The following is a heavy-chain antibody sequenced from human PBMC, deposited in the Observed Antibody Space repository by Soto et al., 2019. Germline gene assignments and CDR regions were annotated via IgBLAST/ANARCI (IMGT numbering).Heavy chain of an antibody. J-gene: IGHJ4*02. CDR1: GDSVSSNSAA. CDR2: TYYRSKWYN. V-gene: IGHV6-1*01. D-gene: IGHD3-3*01. Sequence: SQTLSLTCAISGDSVSSNSAAWNWIRQSPSRGLEWLGRTYYRSKWYNDYAVPVKSRITINPDTSKNQFSLQLNSVTPEDTAVYYCARASITIFGVVLHFDYWGQGTLVTVSS. CDR3: ARASITIFGVVLHFDY.